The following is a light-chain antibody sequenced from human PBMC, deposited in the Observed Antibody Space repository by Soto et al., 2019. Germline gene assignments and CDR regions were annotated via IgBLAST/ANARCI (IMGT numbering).Light chain of an antibody. CDR3: VSFAGGTYV. J-gene: IGLJ1*01. V-gene: IGLV2-8*01. CDR1: SSDVGAYIF. Sequence: QSALTQPPSASGSPGQSVTISCTGTSSDVGAYIFVSWYQQHPGKAPKLMIYDVTRRPSGVPDRFSGSKSGNTASLTVSGLQAEDEADYYCVSFAGGTYVFGTGTKVTVL. CDR2: DVT.